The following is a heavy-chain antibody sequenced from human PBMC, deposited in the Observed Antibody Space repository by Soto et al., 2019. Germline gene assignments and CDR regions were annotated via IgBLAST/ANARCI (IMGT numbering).Heavy chain of an antibody. V-gene: IGHV1-8*01. CDR3: ARGSMGRQWQAG. CDR2: MNPNSGNT. Sequence: QVQLVQSGAEVREPGASVKVSCKASGYTFTSYDINWVRQATGQGLEWMGWMNPNSGNTGYARKFQGRVTMARDTSISTAYMEVRSLRSEDTAVYYCARGSMGRQWQAGWGQGTLVTVYS. CDR1: GYTFTSYD. D-gene: IGHD6-19*01. J-gene: IGHJ4*02.